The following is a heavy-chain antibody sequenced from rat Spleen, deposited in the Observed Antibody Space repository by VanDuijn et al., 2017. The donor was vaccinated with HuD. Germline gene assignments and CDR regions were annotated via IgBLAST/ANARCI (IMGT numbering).Heavy chain of an antibody. Sequence: EVQLVESGGGLVQPGRSLKLSCAASGFIFSTNDMAWVRQAPTRGLEWIASISTGGGNTYYRDSVKGRFTISRDNVKSILYLQMDSLKSEDTATYYCASRTGNWFAYWGQGTLVTVSS. CDR1: GFIFSTND. CDR3: ASRTGNWFAY. CDR2: ISTGGGNT. V-gene: IGHV5-25*01. D-gene: IGHD5-1*01. J-gene: IGHJ3*01.